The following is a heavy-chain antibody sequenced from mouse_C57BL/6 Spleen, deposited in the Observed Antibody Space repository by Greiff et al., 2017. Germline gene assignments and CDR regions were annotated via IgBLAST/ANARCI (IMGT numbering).Heavy chain of an antibody. D-gene: IGHD1-1*01. CDR1: GFTFSDAW. V-gene: IGHV6-6*01. J-gene: IGHJ3*01. CDR2: IRNKANNHAT. Sequence: EVQVVESGGGLVQPGGSMKLSCAASGFTFSDAWMDWVRQSPEKGLEWVAEIRNKANNHATYYAESVKGRFTISRDDSKSSVYLQMNSLRAEDTGIYYCARSHYYGSSSAWFAYWGQGTLVTVSA. CDR3: ARSHYYGSSSAWFAY.